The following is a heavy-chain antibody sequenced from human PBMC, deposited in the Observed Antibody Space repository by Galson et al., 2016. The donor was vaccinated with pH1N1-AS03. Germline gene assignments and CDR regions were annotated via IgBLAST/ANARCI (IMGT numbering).Heavy chain of an antibody. D-gene: IGHD1-26*01. J-gene: IGHJ4*02. CDR3: ASGSGNYDVLGH. V-gene: IGHV1-18*01. Sequence: SVKVSCKASGSTFYTYGFSWVRQAPGQGLEWVGWISNYNGNPTSYAQKYQDRVFMTTDTSTTTAYMELRSLRSDDTAVYYCASGSGNYDVLGHGGQGTLVIVSS. CDR2: ISNYNGNPT. CDR1: GSTFYTYG.